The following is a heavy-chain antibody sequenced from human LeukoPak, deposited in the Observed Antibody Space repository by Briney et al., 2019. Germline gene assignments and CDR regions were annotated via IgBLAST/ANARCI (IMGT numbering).Heavy chain of an antibody. D-gene: IGHD1-14*01. Sequence: ASVKVSCKASGYTFTSYGISWVRQAPGQGLEWMGWISAYNGNTNYAQKLQGRVTMTTDTSTSTAYMELRSLRSDDTAVYYCASSETDYYYYYYMDVWGKGTTVTVSS. CDR1: GYTFTSYG. V-gene: IGHV1-18*01. CDR2: ISAYNGNT. CDR3: ASSETDYYYYYYMDV. J-gene: IGHJ6*03.